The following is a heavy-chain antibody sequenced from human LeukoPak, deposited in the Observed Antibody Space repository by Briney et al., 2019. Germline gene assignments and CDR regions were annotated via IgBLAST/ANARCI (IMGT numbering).Heavy chain of an antibody. V-gene: IGHV3-7*04. CDR2: INQDGSEK. CDR3: ATDLYY. Sequence: GGSLRLSCAASGFTFSSYSVNWVRQVLGKGLEWVANINQDGSEKNYVDSVKGRFTISRDNIKNSLYLQMNSLRAEDTAVYYCATDLYYWGQGTLVTVSS. J-gene: IGHJ4*02. CDR1: GFTFSSYS. D-gene: IGHD2-15*01.